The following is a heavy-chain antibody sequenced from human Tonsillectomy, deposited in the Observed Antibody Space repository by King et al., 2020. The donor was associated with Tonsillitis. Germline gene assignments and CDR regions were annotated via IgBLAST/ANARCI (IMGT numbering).Heavy chain of an antibody. J-gene: IGHJ6*03. CDR1: GFTFSSYG. D-gene: IGHD6-13*01. V-gene: IGHV3-33*08. CDR3: ASSAGTFSNYDYMDV. CDR2: IWYDGSNK. Sequence: VQLVESGGGVVQPGRSLRLSCAASGFTFSSYGMHWVRQAPGKGLEWVAVIWYDGSNKYYADSVKGRCTISRDNSKNTLYLQMNSLRAEDTAVYYCASSAGTFSNYDYMDVWGKGTTVTVSS.